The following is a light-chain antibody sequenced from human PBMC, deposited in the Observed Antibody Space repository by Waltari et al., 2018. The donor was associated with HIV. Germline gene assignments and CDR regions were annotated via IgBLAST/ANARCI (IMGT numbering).Light chain of an antibody. Sequence: QSVLTQPPSASGTPGQRVTISCSGSSSNIEFNYVYWYQQVPGTAPKLLIYKNDQWPSGVPDRFSASKSGTSASLGISGLRSEDEADYYCAAWDDRLSGRVFGTGTRVTVL. CDR2: KND. V-gene: IGLV1-47*01. CDR1: SSNIEFNY. J-gene: IGLJ1*01. CDR3: AAWDDRLSGRV.